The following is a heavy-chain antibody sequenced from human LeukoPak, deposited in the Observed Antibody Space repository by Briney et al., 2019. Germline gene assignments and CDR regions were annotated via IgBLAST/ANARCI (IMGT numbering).Heavy chain of an antibody. CDR3: ARGSAVGDNWFDP. CDR2: INPNSGDT. V-gene: IGHV1-2*02. D-gene: IGHD6-13*01. Sequence: ASVKVSCKASGYIFTGYYIHWVRQAPGQGLEWMGWINPNSGDTNLGQNLQGRVTMTTDTSITTAYLELSRLTSDDTTVYYCARGSAVGDNWFDPWGQGTLVTVSS. J-gene: IGHJ5*02. CDR1: GYIFTGYY.